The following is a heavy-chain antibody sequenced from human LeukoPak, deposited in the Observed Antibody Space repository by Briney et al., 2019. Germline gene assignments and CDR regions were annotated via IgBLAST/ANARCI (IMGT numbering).Heavy chain of an antibody. CDR2: INPNSGGT. CDR3: VRDGEGVAISVNYWFDP. CDR1: GYTFTGYY. Sequence: EASVKVSCKASGYTFTGYYMHWVRQAPGQGLEWMGWINPNSGGTNYAQKFQGWVTMTRDTSISTAYMELRSLRSEDTAMYYCVRDGEGVAISVNYWFDPWGQGTLVTVSS. D-gene: IGHD3-10*01. J-gene: IGHJ5*02. V-gene: IGHV1-2*04.